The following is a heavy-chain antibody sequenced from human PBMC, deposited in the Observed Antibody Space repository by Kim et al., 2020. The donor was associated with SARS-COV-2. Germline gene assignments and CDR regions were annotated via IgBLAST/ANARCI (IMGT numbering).Heavy chain of an antibody. CDR2: ISAYNGNT. CDR3: AREGHYSGWRMGHWFDP. D-gene: IGHD6-19*01. CDR1: GYTFTSYG. V-gene: IGHV1-18*04. J-gene: IGHJ5*02. Sequence: ASVKVSCKASGYTFTSYGISWVRQAPGQGLEWMGWISAYNGNTNYAQKLQGRVTMTTDTSTSTAYMELRSLRSDDTAVYYCAREGHYSGWRMGHWFDPWGQGTLVTVSS.